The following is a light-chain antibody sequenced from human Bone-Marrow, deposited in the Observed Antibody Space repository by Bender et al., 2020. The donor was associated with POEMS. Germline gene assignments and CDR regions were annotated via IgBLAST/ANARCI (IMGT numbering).Light chain of an antibody. CDR2: SNY. Sequence: QSVLTQPPSASGTPGQSVIISCSGTDSNFGGNNVNWYQHLPGTAPRLVVYSNYQRPSGVPDRFSGSKSDTSASLAISGLQAEDEATYYCCSFATTDTVDVVFGGGTRLTVL. J-gene: IGLJ2*01. CDR3: CSFATTDTVDVV. V-gene: IGLV1-44*01. CDR1: DSNFGGNN.